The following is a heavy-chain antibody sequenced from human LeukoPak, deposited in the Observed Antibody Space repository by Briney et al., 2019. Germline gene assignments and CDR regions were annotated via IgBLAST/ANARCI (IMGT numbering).Heavy chain of an antibody. V-gene: IGHV3-21*04. CDR2: MTSSRYI. D-gene: IGHD3-22*01. CDR3: TRDQFFDYDNDDAFDV. CDR1: GFTFSSYA. J-gene: IGHJ3*01. Sequence: GGSLRLSCAASGFTFSSYAMHWVRQAPGKGLEWVSFMTSSRYIYYADSVKGRFTISRDDANNLVFLQMHSLRAEDTAIYYCTRDQFFDYDNDDAFDVWGQGTKVIVSS.